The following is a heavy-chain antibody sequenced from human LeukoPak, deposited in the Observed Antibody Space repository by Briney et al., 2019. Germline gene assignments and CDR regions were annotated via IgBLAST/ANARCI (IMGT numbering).Heavy chain of an antibody. J-gene: IGHJ6*03. CDR2: INWNGGST. Sequence: PGGSLRLSCAVSGFTFDDYGMSWVRQAPGKGLEWVSGINWNGGSTGYADSVKGRFTISRDNAKNSLYLQMNSLRAEDTALYYCASDSSGSQVDYYYMDVWGKGTTVTVSS. V-gene: IGHV3-20*04. D-gene: IGHD6-19*01. CDR3: ASDSSGSQVDYYYMDV. CDR1: GFTFDDYG.